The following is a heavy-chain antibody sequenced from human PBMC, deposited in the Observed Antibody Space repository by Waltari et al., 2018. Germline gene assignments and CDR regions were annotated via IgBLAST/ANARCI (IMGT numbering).Heavy chain of an antibody. Sequence: QVQLVQSGAEVKKPGASVKVSCKASGYTFTNYAIHWVRQAPGQRLEWMGWINVANGNTKDAQKFQGRGPITRDTSANTAYMELNSLRSEDTAVYYCARVPWVTLGSSSPFGYWGQGTLVTVSS. CDR2: INVANGNT. CDR3: ARVPWVTLGSSSPFGY. D-gene: IGHD6-6*01. CDR1: GYTFTNYA. J-gene: IGHJ4*02. V-gene: IGHV1-3*01.